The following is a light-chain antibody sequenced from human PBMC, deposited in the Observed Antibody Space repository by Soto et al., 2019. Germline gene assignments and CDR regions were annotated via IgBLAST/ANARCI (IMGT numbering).Light chain of an antibody. CDR3: QTWGTGTWV. CDR1: SGHSSYA. J-gene: IGLJ3*02. Sequence: QSVLTQSPSASASLGASVKLTCTLSSGHSSYAIAWRQQQPEKGPRYLMKLNSDGSHSKGDGIPDRFSGSSSGAERYLTISSLQSEDEADYYCQTWGTGTWVFGGGTQLTVL. V-gene: IGLV4-69*01. CDR2: LNSDGSH.